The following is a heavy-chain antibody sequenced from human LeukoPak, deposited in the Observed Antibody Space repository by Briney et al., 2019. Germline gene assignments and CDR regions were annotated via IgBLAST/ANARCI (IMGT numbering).Heavy chain of an antibody. J-gene: IGHJ3*02. CDR1: GFILSTHG. Sequence: GGSLRLSCAASGFILSTHGRHWVRQAPGKGLEWVAVISYDGSNKYYADSVKGRFTISRDNSKNTLYLQMNSLRAEDTAVYYCAKGHAFDIWGQGTMVTVSS. CDR3: AKGHAFDI. V-gene: IGHV3-30*18. CDR2: ISYDGSNK.